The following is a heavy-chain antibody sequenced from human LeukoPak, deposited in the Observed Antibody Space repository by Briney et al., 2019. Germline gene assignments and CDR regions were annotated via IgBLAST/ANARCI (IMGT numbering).Heavy chain of an antibody. Sequence: GGSLRLSCAASGFTFSSYSMNWVRQAPGKGLEWVSSISSSSSYIYYADSVKGRFTISRDNAKNSLYLQMNSLRAGDTAVYYCARDMVRGDYYYYGMDVWGKGTTVTVSS. CDR2: ISSSSSYI. J-gene: IGHJ6*04. D-gene: IGHD3-10*01. CDR3: ARDMVRGDYYYYGMDV. CDR1: GFTFSSYS. V-gene: IGHV3-21*01.